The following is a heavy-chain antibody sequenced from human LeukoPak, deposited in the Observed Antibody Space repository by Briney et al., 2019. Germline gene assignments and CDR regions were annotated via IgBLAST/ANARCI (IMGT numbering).Heavy chain of an antibody. V-gene: IGHV1-2*06. CDR3: ARGEIALAGTPPPADY. CDR1: GYTFTGYY. CDR2: INPNSGGT. Sequence: ASVKVSCKASGYTFTGYYMHWVRQAPGQGLEWMGRINPNSGGTNYAQKFQGRVTMTRDTSISTAYMELSRLRSDDTAVYYCARGEIALAGTPPPADYWGQGTLVTVSS. J-gene: IGHJ4*02. D-gene: IGHD6-19*01.